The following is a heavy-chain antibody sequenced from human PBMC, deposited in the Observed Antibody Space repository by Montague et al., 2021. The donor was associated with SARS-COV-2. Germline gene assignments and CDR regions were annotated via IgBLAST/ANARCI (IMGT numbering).Heavy chain of an antibody. V-gene: IGHV4-34*01. CDR1: SGWFRDAY. D-gene: IGHD3-3*01. Sequence: SETLSLTCAGYSGWFRDAYWTRIRLSPGKDLEWFGEINHTGSATYNPSLKGRVTLSRDTSKNQFSLKLQSVTPADTAVYYCARGQVTISGVLIFIPAAGHLDGWGPGTSVTGSS. CDR2: INHTGSA. J-gene: IGHJ3*01. CDR3: ARGQVTISGVLIFIPAAGHLDG.